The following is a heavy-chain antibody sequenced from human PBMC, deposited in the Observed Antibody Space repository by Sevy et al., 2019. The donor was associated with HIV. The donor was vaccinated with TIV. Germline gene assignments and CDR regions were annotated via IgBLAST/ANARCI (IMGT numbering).Heavy chain of an antibody. V-gene: IGHV3-9*01. Sequence: QPGGSLRLSCAASGFTFDDYAMHWVRQAPGKGLEWVSGISWNSGSIGYADSVKGRFTISRDNAKNSLYLQMNSLRAEDTALYYCAKDIRGRSYWGQGTLVTVSS. J-gene: IGHJ4*02. CDR1: GFTFDDYA. CDR2: ISWNSGSI. CDR3: AKDIRGRSY.